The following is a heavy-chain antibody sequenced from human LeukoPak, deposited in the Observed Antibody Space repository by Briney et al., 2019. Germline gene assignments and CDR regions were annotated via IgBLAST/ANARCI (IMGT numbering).Heavy chain of an antibody. J-gene: IGHJ6*03. CDR1: GFSFSSSI. Sequence: GGSLRLSCAASGFSFSSSIMHWVRQAPGQGPEWVAVIWYDGSTKYYVNSVKGRFTSSRDNAKNTLYLQMNSLRADDTAVYYCARQRGALGGNYYYYMDVWGKGTTVIVSS. CDR3: ARQRGALGGNYYYYMDV. D-gene: IGHD3-16*01. V-gene: IGHV3-33*01. CDR2: IWYDGSTK.